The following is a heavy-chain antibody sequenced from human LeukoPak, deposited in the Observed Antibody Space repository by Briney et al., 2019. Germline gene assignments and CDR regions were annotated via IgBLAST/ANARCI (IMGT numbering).Heavy chain of an antibody. J-gene: IGHJ6*02. D-gene: IGHD2-15*01. CDR1: GFTFSNAW. Sequence: GGSLRLSYAASGFTFSNAWMSWVRQAPGKALEWVGRIKSKTDGGTTDYAAPVQGRFTISRDDSKNTLYLQMSSLKTEDTAVYYCATGHCSGGSCYFYVGLDVWGQGTTVTVSS. V-gene: IGHV3-15*01. CDR2: IKSKTDGGTT. CDR3: ATGHCSGGSCYFYVGLDV.